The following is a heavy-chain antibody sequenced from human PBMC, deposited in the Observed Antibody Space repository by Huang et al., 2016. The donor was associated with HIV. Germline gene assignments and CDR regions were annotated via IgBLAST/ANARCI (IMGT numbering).Heavy chain of an antibody. D-gene: IGHD3-22*01. V-gene: IGHV3-15*01. CDR3: TTHLDYYDSSGYYFGNY. J-gene: IGHJ4*02. Sequence: EVQLVESGGGLVKPGGSLRLSCAASGFSFSKAWVSWVRQARGEGLECVCRIKSKTDGGTTDYTAPVKGRFTISRDDSRNTLYLQMNSLKTEDTAVYYCTTHLDYYDSSGYYFGNYWGQGTLVTVSS. CDR2: IKSKTDGGTT. CDR1: GFSFSKAW.